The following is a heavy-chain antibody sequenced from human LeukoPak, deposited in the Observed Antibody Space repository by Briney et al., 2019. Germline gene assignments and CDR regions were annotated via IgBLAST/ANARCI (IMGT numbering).Heavy chain of an antibody. V-gene: IGHV3-23*01. CDR1: GFTFSAYA. CDR2: IRGGGGSA. D-gene: IGHD4-17*01. CDR3: ARDPNGDYIGAFDM. Sequence: GGSLRLSCTASGFTFSAYAMMWVRQAPGKGPEWVSAIRGGGGSAFYADPVKGRFTISRDNSKYTLFLQMNSLRAEDTAVYYCARDPNGDYIGAFDMWGPGTMVTVSS. J-gene: IGHJ3*02.